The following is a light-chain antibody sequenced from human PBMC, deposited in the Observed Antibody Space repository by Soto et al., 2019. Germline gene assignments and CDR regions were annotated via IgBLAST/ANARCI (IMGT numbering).Light chain of an antibody. CDR3: SSYAGSSYV. Sequence: QSARTQPPSASGSPGQSVTISCTGTSSDVGGYNYVSWYQQHPGKAPKLMIYEVSKRPSGVPDRFSGSKSGNTASLTVSGLQAEDEADYYCSSYAGSSYVFGTGTKVTVL. CDR2: EVS. V-gene: IGLV2-8*01. J-gene: IGLJ1*01. CDR1: SSDVGGYNY.